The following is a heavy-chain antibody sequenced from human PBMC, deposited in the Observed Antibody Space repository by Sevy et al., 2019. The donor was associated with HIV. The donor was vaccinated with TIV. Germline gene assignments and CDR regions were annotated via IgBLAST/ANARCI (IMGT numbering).Heavy chain of an antibody. Sequence: ASVKVSCKASGYTFTSYGISWVRQAPGQGLEWMGWISAYNGNTNYAQKLQGRVTMTTDTSTSTANMELRSLRSDDTAVYYCAREDAWGGMDVWGQGTTVTVSS. CDR2: ISAYNGNT. CDR3: AREDAWGGMDV. CDR1: GYTFTSYG. J-gene: IGHJ6*02. D-gene: IGHD7-27*01. V-gene: IGHV1-18*01.